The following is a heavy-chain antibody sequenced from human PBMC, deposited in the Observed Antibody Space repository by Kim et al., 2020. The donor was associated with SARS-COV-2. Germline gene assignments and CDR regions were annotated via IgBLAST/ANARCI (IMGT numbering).Heavy chain of an antibody. CDR3: ARGQSYPDRWDYYYGMDV. Sequence: SETLSLTCAVYGGSFSGYYWSWIRQPPGKGLEWIGEINHSGSTNYNPSLKSRVTISVDTSKNQFSLKLSSVTAADTAVYYCARGQSYPDRWDYYYGMDVWGQGTTVTVSS. CDR1: GGSFSGYY. CDR2: INHSGST. V-gene: IGHV4-34*01. D-gene: IGHD3-16*02. J-gene: IGHJ6*02.